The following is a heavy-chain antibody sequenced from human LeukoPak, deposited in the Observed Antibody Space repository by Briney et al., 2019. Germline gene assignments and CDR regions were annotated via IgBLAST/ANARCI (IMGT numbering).Heavy chain of an antibody. J-gene: IGHJ5*02. CDR1: GFTFSDYF. D-gene: IGHD3-3*01. Sequence: GGSLRLSCAASGFTFSDYFMAWIRQAPGKGLEWVSVISTSGTTVYYADSVKGRFSISRDNAKNSLYLQMNSLRVEDTAMYYCVREPTIYDFWSGSRTWGQGTLVTVSS. CDR3: VREPTIYDFWSGSRT. V-gene: IGHV3-11*04. CDR2: ISTSGTTV.